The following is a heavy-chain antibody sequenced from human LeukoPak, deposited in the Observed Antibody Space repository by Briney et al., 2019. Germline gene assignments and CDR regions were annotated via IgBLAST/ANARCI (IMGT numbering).Heavy chain of an antibody. V-gene: IGHV4-39*07. J-gene: IGHJ4*02. CDR1: GGSISSSSYY. CDR2: IYYSGST. Sequence: SETLSLTCTVSGGSISSSSYYWGWIRQPPGKGLEWIGSIYYSGSTYYNPSLKSRVTISVDTSKNQFSLKLSSVTAADTAVYYCARSIRTSLDIVLMVYYFDYWGQGTLVTVSS. CDR3: ARSIRTSLDIVLMVYYFDY. D-gene: IGHD2-8*01.